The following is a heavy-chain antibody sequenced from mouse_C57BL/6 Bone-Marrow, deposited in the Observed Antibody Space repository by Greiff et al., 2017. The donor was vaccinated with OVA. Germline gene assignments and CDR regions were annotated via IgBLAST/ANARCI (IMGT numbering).Heavy chain of an antibody. CDR2: IWWDDDK. J-gene: IGHJ3*01. V-gene: IGHV8-8*01. D-gene: IGHD2-3*01. CDR1: GFSLSTFGMG. CDR3: ARAYDGYFAWFAY. Sequence: QVTLKESGPGILQPSQTLSLTCSFSGFSLSTFGMGVGWIRQPSGKGLEWLAHIWWDDDKYYNPALKSRLPISKDTSKNQVFLKIANVDTADTATYYCARAYDGYFAWFAYWGQGTLVTVSA.